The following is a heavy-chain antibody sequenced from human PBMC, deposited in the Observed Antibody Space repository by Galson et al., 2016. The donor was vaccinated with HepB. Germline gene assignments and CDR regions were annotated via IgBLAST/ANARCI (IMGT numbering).Heavy chain of an antibody. D-gene: IGHD3-10*01. CDR2: VYHSGST. CDR1: GGPINTNTW. V-gene: IGHV4-4*02. Sequence: SETLSLTCAVSGGPINTNTWWTWVRQSPGKGLEWIGEVYHSGSTIYNPSLRSRVTIAADTSKNQFFLHLTSVTAADTAMYYCAREGSYYGSGSYSQDNYFDPWGQGILVSVSS. CDR3: AREGSYYGSGSYSQDNYFDP. J-gene: IGHJ5*02.